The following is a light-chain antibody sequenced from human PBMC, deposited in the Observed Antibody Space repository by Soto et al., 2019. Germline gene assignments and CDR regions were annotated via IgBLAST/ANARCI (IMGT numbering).Light chain of an antibody. V-gene: IGKV3-20*01. J-gene: IGKJ2*01. CDR1: QSVSSSY. Sequence: EIVLTQSPGTLSLSPGERATLSCRASQSVSSSYLAWYQQKYGQAPRLLIYGESSRATGIPDRFSGSGSGTDFTLTISRLETEDFAVYYCQQFRSPYMYTFGQGTKLEMK. CDR2: GES. CDR3: QQFRSPYMYT.